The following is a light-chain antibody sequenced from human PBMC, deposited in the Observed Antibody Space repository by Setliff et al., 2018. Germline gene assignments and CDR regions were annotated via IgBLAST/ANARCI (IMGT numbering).Light chain of an antibody. CDR1: SRDIGAYNS. V-gene: IGLV2-8*01. CDR2: EVT. J-gene: IGLJ1*01. Sequence: QSALTQPPSASGSPGQSLTISCTGTSRDIGAYNSVSWYQQHPGKAPRLIIYEVTKRPSGVPDRFSGSKSGNTASLTVSGLQAEDEADYYCSSYAASYNPYVFGSGTKSPS. CDR3: SSYAASYNPYV.